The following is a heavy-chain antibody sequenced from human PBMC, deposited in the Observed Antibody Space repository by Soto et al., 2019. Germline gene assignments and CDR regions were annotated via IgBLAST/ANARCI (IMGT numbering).Heavy chain of an antibody. J-gene: IGHJ5*02. CDR1: EGYIRSGDCY. CDR3: ARSPPPANWFDP. CDR2: IYYSGST. V-gene: IGHV4-61*08. Sequence: SETLSLTYSVSEGYIRSGDCYWSWIRQPPGKGLEWIGYIYYSGSTNYNPSLKSRVTISVDTSKNQFSLKLSSVTAADTAVYYCARSPPPANWFDPWGQGTLVTVSS.